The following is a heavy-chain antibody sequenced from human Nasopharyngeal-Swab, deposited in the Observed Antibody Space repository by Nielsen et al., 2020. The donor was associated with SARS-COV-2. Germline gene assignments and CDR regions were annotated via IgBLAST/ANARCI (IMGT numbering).Heavy chain of an antibody. J-gene: IGHJ6*02. CDR1: GFTFSSYH. CDR3: ARAPIYSYGYDYYGMDV. CDR2: ISSSSSTI. Sequence: GESLKISCAASGFTFSSYHMNWVRQAPGQGLEWVSYISSSSSTIYYADSVKGRFTISRDNAKNSLYLQMNSLRDEDTAVYYCARAPIYSYGYDYYGMDVWGQGTTVTVSS. V-gene: IGHV3-48*02. D-gene: IGHD5-18*01.